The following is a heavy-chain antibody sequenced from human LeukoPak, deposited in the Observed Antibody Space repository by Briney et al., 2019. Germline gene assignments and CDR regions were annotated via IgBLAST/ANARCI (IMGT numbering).Heavy chain of an antibody. D-gene: IGHD4-11*01. CDR1: GFTFKNCA. CDR3: AKDDSMTLDHFDY. V-gene: IGHV3-23*01. CDR2: INYSGGHK. J-gene: IGHJ4*02. Sequence: PGGSLRLSCVASGFTFKNCAMSWVPQAPGKGLEWVSGINYSGGHKYYADSVKGRFTISRDSSKNTLSLQMNSLTTEDTAVYYCAKDDSMTLDHFDYWGQGALVTVSS.